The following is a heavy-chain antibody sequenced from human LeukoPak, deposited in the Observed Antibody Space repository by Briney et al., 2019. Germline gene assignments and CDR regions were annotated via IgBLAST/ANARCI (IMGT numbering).Heavy chain of an antibody. D-gene: IGHD2-2*01. CDR1: GGSFSGYY. CDR3: ARCSVVPAARYYYYHYMDV. V-gene: IGHV4-34*01. Sequence: SETLSLTCAVYGGSFSGYYWSWIRQPPGKGLEWIWEINHSGSTNYNPSLKSRVTISVDTSKNKFSLKLSSVTAADTAVYYCARCSVVPAARYYYYHYMDVWGKGTTVTVSS. J-gene: IGHJ6*03. CDR2: INHSGST.